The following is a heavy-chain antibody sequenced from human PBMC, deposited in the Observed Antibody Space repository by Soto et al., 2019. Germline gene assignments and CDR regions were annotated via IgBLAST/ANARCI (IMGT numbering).Heavy chain of an antibody. V-gene: IGHV4-61*01. J-gene: IGHJ6*02. CDR2: IYYSGST. D-gene: IGHD6-19*01. Sequence: SETLSLTCTVSGGSVSNVSYYWSWIRQPPGKGLEWIGYIYYSGSTNYNPSLKSRVTISVDTSKNQFSLKLSSVTAADTAVYYCARERGRSSGWYYYGMDVWGQGTTVTVSS. CDR1: GGSVSNVSYY. CDR3: ARERGRSSGWYYYGMDV.